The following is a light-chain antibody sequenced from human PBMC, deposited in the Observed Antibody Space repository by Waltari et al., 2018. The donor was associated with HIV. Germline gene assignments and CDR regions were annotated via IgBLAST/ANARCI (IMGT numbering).Light chain of an antibody. V-gene: IGLV1-47*01. Sequence: QSVLTQPPSASGTPGQRVTISCSGSSSDIGSYYVYWFQQLPGTAPKLLIYRNNQRPSGVPDRSSGSKSGTSAALAISGLRSDDEADYYCATWDDNLSGVVFGGGTKLTVL. CDR2: RNN. CDR3: ATWDDNLSGVV. J-gene: IGLJ2*01. CDR1: SSDIGSYY.